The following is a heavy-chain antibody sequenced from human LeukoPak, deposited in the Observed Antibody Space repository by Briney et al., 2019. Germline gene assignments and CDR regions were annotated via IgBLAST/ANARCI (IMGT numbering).Heavy chain of an antibody. D-gene: IGHD1-26*01. V-gene: IGHV3-30-3*01. CDR3: ASLLVGATQIDY. Sequence: PGRSLRLSCAASGFTFSSYAMHWVRQAPGKGLEWVAVISYDGSNKYYADSVKCRFTISRDNSKNTLYLQMNSLRAEDTAVYYCASLLVGATQIDYWGQGTLVTVSS. CDR1: GFTFSSYA. CDR2: ISYDGSNK. J-gene: IGHJ4*02.